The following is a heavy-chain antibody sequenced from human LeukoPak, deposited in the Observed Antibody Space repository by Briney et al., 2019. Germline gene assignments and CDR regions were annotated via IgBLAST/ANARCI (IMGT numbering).Heavy chain of an antibody. D-gene: IGHD2-2*01. CDR3: ASRDCSSTSCQPGGY. CDR2: ISGSGRST. Sequence: PGGSLRLSCAASEFTFSNYAVSWVRQAPGKGLEWVSTISGSGRSTYYADSVKGRFTISRDNAKNSLYLQMNSLRAEDTAVYYCASRDCSSTSCQPGGYWGQGTLVTVSS. V-gene: IGHV3-23*01. CDR1: EFTFSNYA. J-gene: IGHJ4*02.